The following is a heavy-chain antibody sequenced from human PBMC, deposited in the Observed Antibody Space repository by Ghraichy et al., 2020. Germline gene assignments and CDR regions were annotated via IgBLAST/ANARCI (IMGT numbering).Heavy chain of an antibody. CDR2: ISAYNGNT. V-gene: IGHV1-18*01. CDR3: ARCRYYYDSRSDDAFDI. D-gene: IGHD3-22*01. J-gene: IGHJ3*02. CDR1: GYTFTSYG. Sequence: ASVKVSCKASGYTFTSYGISWVRQAPGQGLEWMGWISAYNGNTNYAQKLQGKVTMTTDTSTSTAYMELRSLRSDDTAVYYCARCRYYYDSRSDDAFDIWGQGTMVTVSS.